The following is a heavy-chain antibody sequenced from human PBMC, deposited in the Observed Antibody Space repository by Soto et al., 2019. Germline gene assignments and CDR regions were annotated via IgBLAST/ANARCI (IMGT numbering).Heavy chain of an antibody. CDR2: IYTSGST. CDR1: GGSISSYY. J-gene: IGHJ4*02. CDR3: ARTYYDILPGYIDY. Sequence: PSETLSLTCTVSGGSISSYYWSWIRQPAGKGLEWIGRIYTSGSTNYNPSLKSRVTMSVDTSKNQFSLKLSSVTAADTAVYYCARTYYDILPGYIDYWGQGTLVTVSS. D-gene: IGHD3-9*01. V-gene: IGHV4-4*07.